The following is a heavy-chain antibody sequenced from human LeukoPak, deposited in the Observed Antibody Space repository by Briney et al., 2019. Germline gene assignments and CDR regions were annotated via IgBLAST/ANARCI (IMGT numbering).Heavy chain of an antibody. CDR1: DDSITMYY. D-gene: IGHD4-11*01. CDR3: ARGRVSSSTWHSTYYYYFYMDV. Sequence: SETLSLTCSVSDDSITMYYWTWIRQPPGKGLEWIGYVDHTGSTNFNPSLNGRVTIFRDTSRNLFSLRLTSVTAADTAVYFCARGRVSSSTWHSTYYYYFYMDVWGKGTTVTVSS. V-gene: IGHV4-59*01. CDR2: VDHTGST. J-gene: IGHJ6*03.